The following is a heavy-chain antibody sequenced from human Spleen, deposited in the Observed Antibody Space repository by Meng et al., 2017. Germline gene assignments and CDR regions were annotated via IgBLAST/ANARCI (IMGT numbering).Heavy chain of an antibody. Sequence: SVKVSCKASGGTFSSYTISWVRQAPGQGLEWRVRIIPILGIANYAQKFQGRVTITADKSTSTAYMELSRLRSEDTAVYYCARDAHDYGGMAYFDYWGQGTLVTVSS. CDR2: IIPILGIA. CDR1: GGTFSSYT. V-gene: IGHV1-69*04. D-gene: IGHD4-23*01. J-gene: IGHJ4*02. CDR3: ARDAHDYGGMAYFDY.